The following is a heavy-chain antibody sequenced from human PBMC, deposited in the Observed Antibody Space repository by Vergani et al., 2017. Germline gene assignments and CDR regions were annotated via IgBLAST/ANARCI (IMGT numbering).Heavy chain of an antibody. CDR2: INPNSGGT. Sequence: QVQLVQSGAEVKKPGSSVKVSCKASGYTFTGYYMHWVRQAPGQGLEWMGWINPNSGGTKYAQKFQGWVTMTRDTSISTAYMELSRLRSDDTAVYYCASAAPGIAVAGSYYLDYWGQGTRVTVAS. D-gene: IGHD6-19*01. V-gene: IGHV1-2*04. J-gene: IGHJ4*02. CDR1: GYTFTGYY. CDR3: ASAAPGIAVAGSYYLDY.